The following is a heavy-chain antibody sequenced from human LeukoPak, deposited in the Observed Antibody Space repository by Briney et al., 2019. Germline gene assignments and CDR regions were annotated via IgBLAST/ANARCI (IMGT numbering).Heavy chain of an antibody. V-gene: IGHV3-23*01. J-gene: IGHJ4*02. Sequence: GGSLRLSCAASGFAFSNYAMSWVRQAPGKGLEWVSAIGVNTYYTDSVKGRFTISRDNAKNTLYLQMNRLSAEDTALYYCARATVPHETTGENGDFFDCWGQGTLVTVSS. CDR2: IGVNT. CDR1: GFAFSNYA. CDR3: ARATVPHETTGENGDFFDC. D-gene: IGHD1-1*01.